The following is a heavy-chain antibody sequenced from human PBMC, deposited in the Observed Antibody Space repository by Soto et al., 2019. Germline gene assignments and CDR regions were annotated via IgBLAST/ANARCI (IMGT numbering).Heavy chain of an antibody. Sequence: QITLKESGPTLVKPTQTLTLTCTFSEFSLSTSGVGVGWIRQPPGKALEWLAVIYWDDDKRYRPSLNSRLTITKDASQNQAVLTVTNMDPVDTATYYCARPSSRGIDYWGQGTLVTVSS. J-gene: IGHJ4*02. CDR3: ARPSSRGIDY. CDR1: EFSLSTSGVG. CDR2: IYWDDDK. V-gene: IGHV2-5*02. D-gene: IGHD6-13*01.